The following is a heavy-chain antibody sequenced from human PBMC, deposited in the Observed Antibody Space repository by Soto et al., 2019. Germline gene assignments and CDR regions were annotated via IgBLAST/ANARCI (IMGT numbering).Heavy chain of an antibody. CDR1: GFTFSSFS. J-gene: IGHJ4*02. Sequence: QVQLVESGGGVVQPGRSLRLSCAASGFTFSSFSSHWVRQAPGKGLEWLALISYDGSNKYNADSVKGRFAISRDNSKNTLYLLVNSLRPEDTAVYYCARTTAVAGTPEFDYWGQGTLVTVSS. CDR3: ARTTAVAGTPEFDY. V-gene: IGHV3-30*09. D-gene: IGHD6-19*01. CDR2: ISYDGSNK.